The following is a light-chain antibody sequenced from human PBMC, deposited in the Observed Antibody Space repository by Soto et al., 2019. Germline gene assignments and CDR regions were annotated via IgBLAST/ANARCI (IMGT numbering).Light chain of an antibody. Sequence: EIMMTQSPATLSVSPGERATLSCRASQRVSSNLAWYQQKPGQAPRLLIYYASTRATGIPARFSGSGSGTEFTLTISSLQSEDFALYYCQQYNNWPPITFGQGTRLEIK. V-gene: IGKV3-15*01. J-gene: IGKJ5*01. CDR1: QRVSSN. CDR2: YAS. CDR3: QQYNNWPPIT.